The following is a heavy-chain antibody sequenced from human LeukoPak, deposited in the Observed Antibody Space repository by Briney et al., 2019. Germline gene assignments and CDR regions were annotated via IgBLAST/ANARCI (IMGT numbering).Heavy chain of an antibody. CDR3: ARPKYYYDSSGWGAFDI. CDR2: IYYSGST. J-gene: IGHJ3*02. CDR1: GGSISSSSYY. D-gene: IGHD3-22*01. V-gene: IGHV4-39*01. Sequence: SETLSLTCTVSGGSISSSSYYWGWIRQPPGKGLEWIGSIYYSGSTYYNPSLKSRVTISVDTSKNQFSLELSSVTAADTAVYYCARPKYYYDSSGWGAFDIWGQGTMVTVSS.